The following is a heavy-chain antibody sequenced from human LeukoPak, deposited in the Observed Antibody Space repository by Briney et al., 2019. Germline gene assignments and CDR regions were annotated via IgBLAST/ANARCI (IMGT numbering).Heavy chain of an antibody. V-gene: IGHV4-34*01. CDR3: ARAILSGYPDS. D-gene: IGHD3-3*01. J-gene: IGHJ4*02. CDR1: GGSFSGYY. CDR2: INHSGST. Sequence: PSETLSLTCAVYGGSFSGYYWSWIRQPPGKGLEWIGEINHSGSTNYNPSLKSRVTISVDTSKNQFSLKLSSVTAADTAVYYCARAILSGYPDSWGQGTLVIVFS.